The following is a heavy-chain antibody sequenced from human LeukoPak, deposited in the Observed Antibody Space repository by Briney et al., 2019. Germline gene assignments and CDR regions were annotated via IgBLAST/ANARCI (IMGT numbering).Heavy chain of an antibody. V-gene: IGHV4-4*07. Sequence: SGPTLVKPSETLSLTCTVSGGSISSYYWSWIRQPAGKGLEWIGRIYTSGSTNYNPSLKSRVTMSVDTSKNQFSLKLSSVTAPDTAVYYCARTPSGLYYYDQNAFDIWGQGKMVTVFS. CDR2: IYTSGST. D-gene: IGHD3-22*01. CDR1: GGSISSYY. J-gene: IGHJ3*02. CDR3: ARTPSGLYYYDQNAFDI.